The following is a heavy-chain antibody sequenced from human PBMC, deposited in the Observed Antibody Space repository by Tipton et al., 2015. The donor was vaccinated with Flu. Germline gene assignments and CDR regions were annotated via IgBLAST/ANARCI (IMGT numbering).Heavy chain of an antibody. Sequence: TLSLTCTVSGVSISDFWWTWIRQPPGKGLEWIGYFSYTGSTDYNPSLKSRVTIAVDTSKNQFSLRLSSVTAADTAVYYCARRDYSNYVSDAKNWFDPWGQGTLVTVSS. CDR1: GVSISDFW. CDR2: FSYTGST. CDR3: ARRDYSNYVSDAKNWFDP. J-gene: IGHJ5*02. V-gene: IGHV4-59*08. D-gene: IGHD4-11*01.